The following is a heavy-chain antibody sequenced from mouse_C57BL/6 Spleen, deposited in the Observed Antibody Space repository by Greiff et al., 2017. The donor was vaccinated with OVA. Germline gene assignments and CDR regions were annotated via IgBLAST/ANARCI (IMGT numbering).Heavy chain of an antibody. Sequence: EVHLVESGPGLVKPSQSLSLTCSVTGYSITSGYYWNWIRQFPGNKLEWMGYISYDGSNNYNPSLKNRISITRDTSKNQFFLKLNSVTTEDTATYYCARVDDGYYASHWYFDVWGTGTTVTVSS. CDR2: ISYDGSN. CDR1: GYSITSGYY. D-gene: IGHD2-3*01. V-gene: IGHV3-6*01. CDR3: ARVDDGYYASHWYFDV. J-gene: IGHJ1*03.